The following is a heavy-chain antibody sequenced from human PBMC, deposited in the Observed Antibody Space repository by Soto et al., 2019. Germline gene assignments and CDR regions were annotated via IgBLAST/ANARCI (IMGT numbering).Heavy chain of an antibody. V-gene: IGHV3-73*01. J-gene: IGHJ4*02. CDR3: TSGYGDYVSDY. CDR2: IRSKSNSYAP. CDR1: GFTFSGSA. Sequence: EVQLVESGGGLVQPGGSLKLSCAVSGFTFSGSAMHWVRQASGKGLEWVGRIRSKSNSYAPAYAASVKGRFTISRDDSKNTAYLQMNSLKTENTAVYYCTSGYGDYVSDYWGQGTLVTVSS. D-gene: IGHD4-17*01.